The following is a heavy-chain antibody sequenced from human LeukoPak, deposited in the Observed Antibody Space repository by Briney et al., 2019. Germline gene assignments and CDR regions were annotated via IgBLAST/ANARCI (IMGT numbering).Heavy chain of an antibody. CDR1: GFSFSDYA. CDR2: ISSGDGIT. V-gene: IGHV3-23*01. J-gene: IGHJ5*02. D-gene: IGHD6-13*01. CDR3: AKRPGKAAAGPFDP. Sequence: PGGSLRLPCAASGFSFSDYAMTWVRQAPGKGLGWVSTISSGDGITYYADSVKGRFTISRDDSKNTLYLQMNSLRAEDTAIYYCAKRPGKAAAGPFDPWGQGTLVTVSS.